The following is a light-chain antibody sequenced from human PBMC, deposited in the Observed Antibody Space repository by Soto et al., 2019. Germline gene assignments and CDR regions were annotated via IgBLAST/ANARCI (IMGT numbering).Light chain of an antibody. CDR2: SNN. CDR1: SSNIGSNT. Sequence: QSVLTQPPSASGTPGQRVTISCSGSSSNIGSNTVNWYQQLPGTAPKPLIYSNNQRPSVVPDRFSGSKSGTSASLAISGLQSEYEADYYCAAWDDSLNGVVFGGGTKLTVL. V-gene: IGLV1-44*01. CDR3: AAWDDSLNGVV. J-gene: IGLJ2*01.